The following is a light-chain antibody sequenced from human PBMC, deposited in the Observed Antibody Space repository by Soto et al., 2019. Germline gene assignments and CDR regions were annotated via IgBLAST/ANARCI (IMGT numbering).Light chain of an antibody. CDR3: QSYDSSLSGGV. CDR1: SSNIGAGYD. Sequence: QSVLTQPPSVSGAPGQRVTISCTGSSSNIGAGYDVHWYQQLPGTAPKLLIYGNSNRPSGVPDRFSGSKFGTSASLAITGLRAEDEADYYCQSYDSSLSGGVFGGGTKLTVL. CDR2: GNS. V-gene: IGLV1-40*01. J-gene: IGLJ3*02.